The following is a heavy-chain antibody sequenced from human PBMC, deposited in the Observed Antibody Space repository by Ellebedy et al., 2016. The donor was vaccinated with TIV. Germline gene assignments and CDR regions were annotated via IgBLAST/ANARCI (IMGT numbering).Heavy chain of an antibody. Sequence: PGGSLRLSCAASGSTFGRSWMNWVRQAPGKGLEWVGSIKEDGSKKYYADSVKGRFPISRDNAKNSLYLQMNSLRAEDTALYYCATDRGYITLDSWGQGTLVTVSS. V-gene: IGHV3-7*01. CDR1: GSTFGRSW. J-gene: IGHJ5*01. CDR2: IKEDGSKK. D-gene: IGHD5-24*01. CDR3: ATDRGYITLDS.